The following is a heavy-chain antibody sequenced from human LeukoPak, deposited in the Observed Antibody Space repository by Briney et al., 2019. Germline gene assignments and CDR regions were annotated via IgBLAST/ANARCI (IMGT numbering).Heavy chain of an antibody. CDR1: GDSISSGDYY. CDR2: ISSSGST. Sequence: SETLSLTCTDSGDSISSGDYYWSWIRQPAGKGLEWIGRISSSGSTNYNPSLKSRVTISVDTSKNQFSLKLSSVTAADTAVYFCARGPYDSSGAFDIWGQGTMVTVSS. CDR3: ARGPYDSSGAFDI. V-gene: IGHV4-61*02. J-gene: IGHJ3*02. D-gene: IGHD3-22*01.